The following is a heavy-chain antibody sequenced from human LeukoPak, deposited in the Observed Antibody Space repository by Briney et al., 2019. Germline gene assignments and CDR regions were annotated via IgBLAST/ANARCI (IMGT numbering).Heavy chain of an antibody. CDR2: IYYSGST. CDR1: GGSISCYY. J-gene: IGHJ4*02. Sequence: LETLSLTCTVSGGSISCYYWSWIRQPPGKGLQWSGYIYYSGSTNYNPSLKSRLTISVDTSKNQFSLKLSSVTAADTAVYYCARLGRDFDILTGYYHPPLWGQGTLVTVSS. CDR3: ARLGRDFDILTGYYHPPL. V-gene: IGHV4-59*08. D-gene: IGHD3-9*01.